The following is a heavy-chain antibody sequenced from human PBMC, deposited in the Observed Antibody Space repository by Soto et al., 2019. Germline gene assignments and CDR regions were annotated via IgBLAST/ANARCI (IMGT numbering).Heavy chain of an antibody. CDR3: ARDRSIDGMYYFDY. J-gene: IGHJ4*02. V-gene: IGHV3-33*01. CDR1: GFTFSSYG. CDR2: IWYDGSNK. D-gene: IGHD6-6*01. Sequence: GGSLRLSCAASGFTFSSYGMHWVRQAPGKGLEWVAVIWYDGSNKYYADSVKGRFTISRDNSKNTLYLQMNSLRAEDTAVYYCARDRSIDGMYYFDYWGQGTLVTVSS.